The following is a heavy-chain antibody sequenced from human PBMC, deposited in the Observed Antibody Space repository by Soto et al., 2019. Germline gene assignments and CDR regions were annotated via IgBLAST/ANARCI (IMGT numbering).Heavy chain of an antibody. CDR1: GFTFSSYA. D-gene: IGHD3-9*01. CDR3: AKDGGGYYDILTGPFYYYMDV. J-gene: IGHJ6*03. V-gene: IGHV3-23*01. CDR2: ISGSGGST. Sequence: GGSLRLSCAASGFTFSSYAMSWVRQAPGKGLEWVSAISGSGGSTYYADSVKGRFTISRDNSKNTLYLQMNSLRAEDTAVYYCAKDGGGYYDILTGPFYYYMDVWGKGTTVTVSS.